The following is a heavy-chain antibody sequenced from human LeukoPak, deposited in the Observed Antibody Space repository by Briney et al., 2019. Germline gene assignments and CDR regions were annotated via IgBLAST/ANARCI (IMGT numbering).Heavy chain of an antibody. CDR3: ARHRPATPFDY. Sequence: SETLSLTRTVSGGSISSSSYYWGWIRQPPGKGLEWIGSIYYSGSTYYNPSLKSRVTISVDTSKNQFSLKLSSVTAADTAVYYCARHRPATPFDYWGQGTLVTVSS. V-gene: IGHV4-39*01. CDR2: IYYSGST. J-gene: IGHJ4*02. CDR1: GGSISSSSYY.